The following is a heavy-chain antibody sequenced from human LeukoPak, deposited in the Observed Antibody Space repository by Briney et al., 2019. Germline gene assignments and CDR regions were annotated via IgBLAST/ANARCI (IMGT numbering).Heavy chain of an antibody. Sequence: GGSLRLSCVGSGFTFRSHAMSWVRQAPEKGLEFVSGIYENGGTTYYADSVKGRFSISRDNSKNTLYLQMNSLRAEDTAVYYCARDLLDYWGQGTLVTVSS. V-gene: IGHV3-23*01. CDR2: IYENGGTT. CDR3: ARDLLDY. J-gene: IGHJ4*02. CDR1: GFTFRSHA.